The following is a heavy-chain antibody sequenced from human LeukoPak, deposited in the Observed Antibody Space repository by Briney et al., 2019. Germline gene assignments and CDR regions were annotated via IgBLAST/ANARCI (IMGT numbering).Heavy chain of an antibody. J-gene: IGHJ4*02. CDR2: ISWNNDQI. CDR1: GFSFNEYA. Sequence: SLRLSCAAPGFSFNEYAVDWVRQAPGKGLEWVSAISWNNDQIGCAGSVKGRFAISRDNAKNFLFLQMNSLRGEDTALYYCVKDLIAGGIFTDWGQRTLVTVSS. V-gene: IGHV3-9*01. D-gene: IGHD3-9*01. CDR3: VKDLIAGGIFTD.